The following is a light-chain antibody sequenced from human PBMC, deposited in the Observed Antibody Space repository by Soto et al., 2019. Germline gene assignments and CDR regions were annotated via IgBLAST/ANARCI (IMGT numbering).Light chain of an antibody. CDR2: GTS. Sequence: ESVVTQSPGTLSLSPGERATVSCRASQSSSSSYFAWYQQKPGQAPRLLISGTSNRATGIPERFSGRGSGTDFTLTISMLEPEDFAVYYCQHYARSVGTFGHGTRVDI. CDR1: QSSSSSY. CDR3: QHYARSVGT. J-gene: IGKJ1*01. V-gene: IGKV3-20*01.